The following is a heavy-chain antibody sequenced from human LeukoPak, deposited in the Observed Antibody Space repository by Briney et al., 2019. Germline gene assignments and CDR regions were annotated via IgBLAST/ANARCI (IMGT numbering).Heavy chain of an antibody. CDR1: GFTFSSYA. D-gene: IGHD5-18*01. J-gene: IGHJ6*03. CDR3: AKDAARVRTWIQKTATYMDV. CDR2: ITATSSNT. Sequence: GGSLRLSCAASGFTFSSYAMSWVRQAPGKGLEWVSAITATSSNTYDADSVQGRFIISRDNSKNTLYLQMNSLRPEDTAVYYCAKDAARVRTWIQKTATYMDVWGKGITVTISS. V-gene: IGHV3-23*01.